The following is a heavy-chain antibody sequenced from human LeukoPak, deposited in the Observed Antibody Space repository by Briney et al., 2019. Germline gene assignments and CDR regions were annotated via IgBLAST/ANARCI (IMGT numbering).Heavy chain of an antibody. Sequence: PSETLSLTCTVSGGSISSYYWSWIRQPPGKGLEWIGYIYYSGSTNYNPSLKSRVTISVDTSKNQFSLKLSSVTAADTAVYYCARVSGIMVTTDGWFDPWGQGTLVTVSS. CDR3: ARVSGIMVTTDGWFDP. CDR2: IYYSGST. V-gene: IGHV4-59*01. D-gene: IGHD4-17*01. J-gene: IGHJ5*02. CDR1: GGSISSYY.